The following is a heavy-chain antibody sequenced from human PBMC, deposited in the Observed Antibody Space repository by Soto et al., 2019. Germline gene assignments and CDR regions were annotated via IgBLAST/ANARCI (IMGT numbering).Heavy chain of an antibody. Sequence: GGSLRLSCAASGLTFSSYSMNWVRQAPGKGLEWVSSISSSSSYIYYADSVKGRFTISRDNAKNSLYLQMNSLRAEDTAVYYCASTDPIAVAGTFWFDPWGQGTLVTVS. J-gene: IGHJ5*02. CDR3: ASTDPIAVAGTFWFDP. CDR1: GLTFSSYS. CDR2: ISSSSSYI. D-gene: IGHD6-19*01. V-gene: IGHV3-21*01.